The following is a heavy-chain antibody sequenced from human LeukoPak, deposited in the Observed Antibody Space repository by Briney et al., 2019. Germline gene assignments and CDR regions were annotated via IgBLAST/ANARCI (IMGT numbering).Heavy chain of an antibody. CDR1: GGTFSSYA. D-gene: IGHD3-22*01. CDR2: IIPIFGTA. Sequence: EASVKVSCKASGGTFSSYAISWVRQAPGQGLEWMGGIIPIFGTANYAQKFQGRVTITADESTSTAYMELSSLRSEDTAVYYCARTFYDSSGSDAFDIWGQGTMVTVSS. V-gene: IGHV1-69*13. J-gene: IGHJ3*02. CDR3: ARTFYDSSGSDAFDI.